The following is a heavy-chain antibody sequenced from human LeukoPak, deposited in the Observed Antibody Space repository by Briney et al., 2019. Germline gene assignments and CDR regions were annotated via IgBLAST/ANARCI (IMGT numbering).Heavy chain of an antibody. CDR3: AKDCTSSTSCGTFDY. CDR1: EFTFSSYS. Sequence: GGSLRLSCAASEFTFSSYSMNWVRQAPGKGLEWVSSISSSSSYIYYADSVKGRFTISRDNSKNTLYLQMNSLRAEDTAVYYCAKDCTSSTSCGTFDYWGQGTLVTVSS. V-gene: IGHV3-21*01. CDR2: ISSSSSYI. D-gene: IGHD2-2*01. J-gene: IGHJ4*02.